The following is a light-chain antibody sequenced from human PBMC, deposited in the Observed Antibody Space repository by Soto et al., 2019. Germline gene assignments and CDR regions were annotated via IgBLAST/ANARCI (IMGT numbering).Light chain of an antibody. CDR3: QQYSSLPHT. J-gene: IGKJ2*01. CDR1: QSVSNSF. V-gene: IGKV3-20*01. Sequence: ESVLTQSPATLSLAPGERATRSCRASQSVSNSFFAWYQQKPGQAPRLLIYGVSSRATGIPDGFSGSGSGTDFTLTSSRLEPEDFVVYYCQQYSSLPHTFGQGTKLEVK. CDR2: GVS.